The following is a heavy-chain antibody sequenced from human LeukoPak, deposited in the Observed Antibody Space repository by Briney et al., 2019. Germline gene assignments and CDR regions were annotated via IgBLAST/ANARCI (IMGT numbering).Heavy chain of an antibody. V-gene: IGHV3-21*01. CDR2: ISSSSSYI. D-gene: IGHD2-15*01. CDR1: GVTFSSYS. Sequence: GGSLRLSCAASGVTFSSYSKNWVRQAPGKGLEWDSSISSSSSYIYYADSVKGRFTISRDNAKNSLYLQMNSLRAEDTAVYYCASSVVVVAATGVWGQGTLVTVSS. J-gene: IGHJ4*02. CDR3: ASSVVVVAATGV.